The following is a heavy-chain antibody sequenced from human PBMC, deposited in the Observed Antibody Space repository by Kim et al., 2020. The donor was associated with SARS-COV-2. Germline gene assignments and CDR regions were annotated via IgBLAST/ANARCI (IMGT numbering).Heavy chain of an antibody. V-gene: IGHV4-31*02. Sequence: PALKRRVTTAVDTSKNQFSLKLSSMTAADTAVYYCARGGTIFGVVTRPFDYWGQGTLVTVSS. D-gene: IGHD3-3*01. J-gene: IGHJ4*02. CDR3: ARGGTIFGVVTRPFDY.